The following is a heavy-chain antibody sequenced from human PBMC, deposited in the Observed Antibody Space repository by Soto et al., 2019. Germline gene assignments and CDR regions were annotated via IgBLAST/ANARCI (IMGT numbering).Heavy chain of an antibody. CDR1: GGAFSSSG. CDR2: AIPIVGTT. D-gene: IGHD2-21*01. V-gene: IGHV1-69*01. CDR3: ASSRPQGSDFPGVIPWDAVDV. J-gene: IGHJ3*01. Sequence: QVQLVQSGAEMKKPGSSVRVSCKASGGAFSSSGISWVRQAPGQGLELVAGAIPIVGTTKNAPTIQGRVTVAAHQSTRTAYMELSRLTSEDTAVYFCASSRPQGSDFPGVIPWDAVDVWGQGTLVTVSS.